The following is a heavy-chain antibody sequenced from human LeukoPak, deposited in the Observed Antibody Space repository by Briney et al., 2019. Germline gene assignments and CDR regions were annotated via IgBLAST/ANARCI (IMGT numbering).Heavy chain of an antibody. J-gene: IGHJ6*02. V-gene: IGHV3-30*03. Sequence: GGSLRLSCAASGFTFSSYGMHWVRQAPGKGLEWVAVISYDGSNKYYADSVKGRFTISRDNSKNTLYLQMNSLRAEDTAVYYCARPYCSSTSCYAYFYYYGMDVWGQGTTVTVPS. CDR3: ARPYCSSTSCYAYFYYYGMDV. CDR2: ISYDGSNK. CDR1: GFTFSSYG. D-gene: IGHD2-2*01.